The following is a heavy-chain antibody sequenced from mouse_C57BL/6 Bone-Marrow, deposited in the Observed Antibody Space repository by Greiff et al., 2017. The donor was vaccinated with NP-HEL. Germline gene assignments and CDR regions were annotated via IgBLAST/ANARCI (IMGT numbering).Heavy chain of an antibody. D-gene: IGHD1-1*01. Sequence: QVTLKVSGPGILQPSQTLSLTCSFSGFSLRTFGMGVGWIRQPSGKGLEWLAHIWWDDDKYYTPALKSRLTISKDTSKNQVFLKIANVDTADTATYYCARTPTFITTVVATDYYAMDYWGQGTSVTVSS. CDR2: IWWDDDK. V-gene: IGHV8-8*01. CDR3: ARTPTFITTVVATDYYAMDY. CDR1: GFSLRTFGMG. J-gene: IGHJ4*01.